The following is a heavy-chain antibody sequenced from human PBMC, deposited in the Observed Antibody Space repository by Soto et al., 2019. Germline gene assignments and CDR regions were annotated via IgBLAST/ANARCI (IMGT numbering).Heavy chain of an antibody. J-gene: IGHJ5*02. Sequence: KASETLSLTCTVSGGSISSGGYYWSWIRQHPGKGLEWIGYIYYSGSTYYNPSLKSRVTISVDTSKNQFSLKLSSVTAADTAVYYCARERYYDSSGYYPDNWFDPWGQGTLVTVSS. D-gene: IGHD3-22*01. CDR2: IYYSGST. V-gene: IGHV4-31*03. CDR3: ARERYYDSSGYYPDNWFDP. CDR1: GGSISSGGYY.